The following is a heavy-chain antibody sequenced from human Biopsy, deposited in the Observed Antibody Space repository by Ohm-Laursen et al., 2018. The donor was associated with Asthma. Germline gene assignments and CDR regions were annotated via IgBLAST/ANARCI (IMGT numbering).Heavy chain of an antibody. Sequence: SVKVSCKASGYTFISYAIHWVRQAPGQRLEWMGWINAGNGNTKYSQKFQGRVTITRDTSASTAYMELSSLRSGDTAVYYCARTYYDFLTGQVIDAFAIWGQGTMVTVSS. V-gene: IGHV1-3*01. CDR1: GYTFISYA. CDR2: INAGNGNT. CDR3: ARTYYDFLTGQVIDAFAI. D-gene: IGHD3-9*01. J-gene: IGHJ3*02.